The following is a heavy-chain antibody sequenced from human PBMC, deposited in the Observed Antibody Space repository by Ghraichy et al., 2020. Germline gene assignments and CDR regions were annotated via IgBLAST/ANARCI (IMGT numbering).Heavy chain of an antibody. D-gene: IGHD7-27*01. Sequence: LSLTCAASGFTFSSYWMSWVRQAPGKGLEWVANIKQDGSEKYYVDSVKGRFTISRDNAKNSLYLQMNSLRAEDTAVYYCARDSPPWGPSYWYFDLWGRGTLVTVSS. J-gene: IGHJ2*01. CDR1: GFTFSSYW. CDR3: ARDSPPWGPSYWYFDL. CDR2: IKQDGSEK. V-gene: IGHV3-7*01.